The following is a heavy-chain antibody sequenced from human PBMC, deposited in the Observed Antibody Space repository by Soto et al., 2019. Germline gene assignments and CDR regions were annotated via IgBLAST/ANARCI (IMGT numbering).Heavy chain of an antibody. V-gene: IGHV1-69*01. Sequence: QVQLVQSGAEVKKPGSSVKVSCKASGGTFSSYAISWVRQAPGQGLEWMGGIIPIFGTANYAQKFQGRVTITADESTSTAYMELSSLRSEDTAVYFFARSPRGIAAAGTGWFDPWGHGTLVTVSS. CDR3: ARSPRGIAAAGTGWFDP. J-gene: IGHJ5*02. CDR2: IIPIFGTA. D-gene: IGHD6-13*01. CDR1: GGTFSSYA.